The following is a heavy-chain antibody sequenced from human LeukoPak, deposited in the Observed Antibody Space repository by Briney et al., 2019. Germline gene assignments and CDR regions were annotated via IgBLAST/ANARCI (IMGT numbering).Heavy chain of an antibody. D-gene: IGHD1-14*01. CDR3: ARGLITGTTPFGY. J-gene: IGHJ4*02. CDR1: GDSVSSNSAA. V-gene: IGHV6-1*01. CDR2: TYYRSKWYN. Sequence: SQTLSLTCAISGDSVSSNSAAWNWIRQSPSRGLEWLGRTYYRSKWYNDYAVSVKSRITINPDTSKNQFSLKLSSVTAADTAVYYCARGLITGTTPFGYWGQGTLVTVSS.